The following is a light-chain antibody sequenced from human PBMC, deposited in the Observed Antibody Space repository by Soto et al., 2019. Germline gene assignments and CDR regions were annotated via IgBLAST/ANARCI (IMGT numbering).Light chain of an antibody. J-gene: IGKJ1*01. V-gene: IGKV3-15*01. CDR3: QQYSNWKT. Sequence: EIVMTQSPVTLSVSPGEGATLSCRASQSVKSNLAWYQQKPGQAPRLLIYGASTRATGIPARFSGSGSGTEFTLTISSLQSEDFAVYYCQQYSNWKTFCQGTKVEIK. CDR2: GAS. CDR1: QSVKSN.